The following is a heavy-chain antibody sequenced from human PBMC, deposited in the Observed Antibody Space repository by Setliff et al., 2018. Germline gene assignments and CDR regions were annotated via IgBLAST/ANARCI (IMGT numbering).Heavy chain of an antibody. CDR1: GFSFCGSA. CDR2: IRGRTDNYAT. CDR3: TFARDGYDVFDI. D-gene: IGHD5-18*01. J-gene: IGHJ3*02. V-gene: IGHV3-73*01. Sequence: GGSLRLSCAASGFSFCGSAVYWVRQASVKGLEWIGRIRGRTDNYATAYAASVRGRFTISRDDSKNTAYLQMNSLKTEDTAVYYCTFARDGYDVFDIWGQGTMVTVSS.